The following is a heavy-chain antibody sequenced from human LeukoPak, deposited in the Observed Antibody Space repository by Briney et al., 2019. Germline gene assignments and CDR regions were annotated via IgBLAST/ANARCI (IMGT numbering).Heavy chain of an antibody. CDR2: ISGSSSYI. CDR1: GFTFSSYS. CDR3: AREPYSSSWMYYGMDV. V-gene: IGHV3-21*01. Sequence: GGSLRLSCAASGFTFSSYSMNWVRQAPGKGLEWVSSISGSSSYIYYADSVKGRFTISRDNAKNSLYLQMNSLRAEDTAVYYCAREPYSSSWMYYGMDVWGQGTTVTVSS. D-gene: IGHD6-13*01. J-gene: IGHJ6*02.